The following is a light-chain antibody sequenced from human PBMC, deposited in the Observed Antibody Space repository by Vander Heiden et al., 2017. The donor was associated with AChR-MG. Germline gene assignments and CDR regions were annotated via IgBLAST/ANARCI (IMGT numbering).Light chain of an antibody. J-gene: IGKJ2*01. Sequence: ERVLTQSLATLSLSPGERATLSCRASQSVGSYLAWYQQKPGQAPRLLIYDASNRATGIPARFSGSGSGTDFTLTISSLEPEDFAVYYCQQRSNWLYTFGQGTKLEIK. CDR3: QQRSNWLYT. V-gene: IGKV3-11*01. CDR1: QSVGSY. CDR2: DAS.